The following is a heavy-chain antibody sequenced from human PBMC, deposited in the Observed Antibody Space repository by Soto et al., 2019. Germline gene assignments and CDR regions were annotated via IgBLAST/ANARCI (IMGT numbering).Heavy chain of an antibody. CDR2: IYYGGST. J-gene: IGHJ4*02. CDR1: GDSISTDY. V-gene: IGHV4-59*08. D-gene: IGHD7-27*01. CDR3: AKNCNWGSLVH. Sequence: QVHLQESAPGLVKPSATLSLTCTVSGDSISTDYWSWIRQSPGKGLEWIGFIYYGGSTNYNPSLKSRVTISVDTPKNQFALKLSSVTAADTAVYYCAKNCNWGSLVHWGQGTLVTVSS.